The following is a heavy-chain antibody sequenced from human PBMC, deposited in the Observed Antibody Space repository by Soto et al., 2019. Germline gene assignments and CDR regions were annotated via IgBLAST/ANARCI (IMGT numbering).Heavy chain of an antibody. CDR2: IYYSGST. CDR3: ARGRGGWFINQLLNAFDI. CDR1: GGSISSYY. J-gene: IGHJ3*02. V-gene: IGHV4-59*01. D-gene: IGHD2-2*01. Sequence: QVQLQESGPGLVKPSETLSLTCTVSGGSISSYYWSWIRQPPGKGLVWIGYIYYSGSTNYNPSLKSRVTISVDTSKNQFSLKLSSVTAADTAVYYCARGRGGWFINQLLNAFDIWGQGTMVTVSS.